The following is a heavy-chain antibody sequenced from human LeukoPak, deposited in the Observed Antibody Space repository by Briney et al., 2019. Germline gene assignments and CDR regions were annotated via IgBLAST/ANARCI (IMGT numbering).Heavy chain of an antibody. CDR3: ARPYYYDSRIDP. CDR1: CGSISSGDYY. D-gene: IGHD3-22*01. V-gene: IGHV4-30-4*01. Sequence: SQTLSLTCTVSCGSISSGDYYWSWIRPPPGKGLEWIGYTYYSGSNYYKPSLKNRLSISVDTSKNQFSLNLSSVTAADTAVYYCARPYYYDSRIDPWGQGTLVTVSS. J-gene: IGHJ5*02. CDR2: TYYSGSN.